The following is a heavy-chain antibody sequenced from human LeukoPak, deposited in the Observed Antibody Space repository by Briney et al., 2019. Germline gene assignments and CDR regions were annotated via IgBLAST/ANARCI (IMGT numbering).Heavy chain of an antibody. CDR2: INHSGST. D-gene: IGHD3-3*01. J-gene: IGHJ3*02. CDR3: ARVKTIFGVVITWPDAFDI. Sequence: SETLSLTCAVYGGSFSDYYWSWIRQPPGKGLEWIGEINHSGSTNYNPSLKSRVTISVDTSKNQFSLKLSSVTAAHTAVYYCARVKTIFGVVITWPDAFDIWGQGTMVTVSS. V-gene: IGHV4-34*01. CDR1: GGSFSDYY.